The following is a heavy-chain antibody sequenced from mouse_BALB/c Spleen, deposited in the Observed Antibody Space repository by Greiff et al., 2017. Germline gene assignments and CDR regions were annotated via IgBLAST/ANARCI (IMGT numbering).Heavy chain of an antibody. J-gene: IGHJ4*01. CDR1: GFTFTAYY. CDR2: IRNKANGYTT. V-gene: IGHV7-3*02. CDR3: ANDDCGSVYAMDY. D-gene: IGHD1-1*01. Sequence: EVKLVESGGGLVQPGGSLRLSCATSGFTFTAYYMSWVRQPPGKALEWLGFIRNKANGYTTEYSASVKGRFTISRDNPQSILYLQMNTLRAEDSDTSASANDDCGSVYAMDYWGQGTSVTVSS.